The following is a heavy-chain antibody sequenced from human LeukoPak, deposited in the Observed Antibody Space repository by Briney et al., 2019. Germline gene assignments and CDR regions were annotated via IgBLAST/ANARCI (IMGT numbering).Heavy chain of an antibody. D-gene: IGHD2-15*01. J-gene: IGHJ6*02. CDR3: AKEKSRYCSGGSCYGMDV. V-gene: IGHV3-NL1*01. CDR1: GFTFSNFG. CDR2: ITSGVGIT. Sequence: PGGSLRLSCAASGFTFSNFGMNWVRQAPGKGLEWVSIITSGVGITYYADSVKGRFTISRDNSKNTLYLQMNSLRAEDTAVYYCAKEKSRYCSGGSCYGMDVWGQGTTVTVSS.